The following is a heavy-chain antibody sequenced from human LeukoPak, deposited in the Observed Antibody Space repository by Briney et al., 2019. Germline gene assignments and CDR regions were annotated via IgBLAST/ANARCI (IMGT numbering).Heavy chain of an antibody. J-gene: IGHJ4*02. D-gene: IGHD3-10*01. CDR1: GVSITTSTYY. Sequence: SETLSLTCTVSGVSITTSTYYWGWIRQPPGKGLEWIGCIYYTGSTYYNPSLKSRVTLSIDTSKSQFSVRLSSATAADTAVYYCARQDFGAGILPGFWGQGTLVAVSS. CDR2: IYYTGST. V-gene: IGHV4-39*01. CDR3: ARQDFGAGILPGF.